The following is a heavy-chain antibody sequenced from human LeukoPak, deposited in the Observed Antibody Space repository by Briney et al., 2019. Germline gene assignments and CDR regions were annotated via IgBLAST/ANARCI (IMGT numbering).Heavy chain of an antibody. V-gene: IGHV4-4*02. CDR2: IFHSGST. CDR1: GGSISTNNW. J-gene: IGHJ3*01. CDR3: ARDQNPSGSGSPLADAFDV. D-gene: IGHD6-19*01. Sequence: SETLSLTCAVSGGSISTNNWWSWVRQPPGKGLEWIGEIFHSGSTNYNPSLKSRVTISVDKSNNQSSLNLTSVTAADTAVYYCARDQNPSGSGSPLADAFDVWGQGAKVTVSS.